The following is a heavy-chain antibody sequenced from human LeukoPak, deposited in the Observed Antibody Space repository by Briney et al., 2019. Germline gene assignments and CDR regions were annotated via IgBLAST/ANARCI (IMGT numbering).Heavy chain of an antibody. CDR3: ARDLDSSGAFDI. D-gene: IGHD3-22*01. V-gene: IGHV3-48*04. CDR1: RFPFSTSS. J-gene: IGHJ3*02. Sequence: PGGSLRLSCAASRFPFSTSSTNWVRQAPGKGLEWVSYISSSGTTIYYADSVKGRCTISRDNAKNSLYLQMNSLRAEDTAVYYCARDLDSSGAFDIWGQGTMVTVSS. CDR2: ISSSGTTI.